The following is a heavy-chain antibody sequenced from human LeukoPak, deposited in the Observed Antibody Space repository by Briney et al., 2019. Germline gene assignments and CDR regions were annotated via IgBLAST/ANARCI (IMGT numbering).Heavy chain of an antibody. D-gene: IGHD4-17*01. CDR3: AREPGTVLETMTTVTTGDAFDI. V-gene: IGHV4-30-4*01. CDR1: GGSISSGDYY. Sequence: SQTLSLTCTVSGGSISSGDYYWSWIRQPPGKGLEGIGYIYYSGSTYYNPSLKSRVTISVDTSKNQFSLKLSSVTAADTAVYYCAREPGTVLETMTTVTTGDAFDIWGQGTMVTVSS. CDR2: IYYSGST. J-gene: IGHJ3*02.